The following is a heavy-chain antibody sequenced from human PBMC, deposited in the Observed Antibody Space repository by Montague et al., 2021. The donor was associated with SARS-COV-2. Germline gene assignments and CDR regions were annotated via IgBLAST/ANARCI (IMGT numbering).Heavy chain of an antibody. CDR1: GFTFSSYE. CDR3: ASRAPTRIVLMVYAIGGYFDY. Sequence: SLRLSCAASGFTFSSYEMNWVRQAPGKGLEWVSYISSTGSTLFYADSVKGRFTISRDNAKNSLYLQMNSLRAEDTAVYYCASRAPTRIVLMVYAIGGYFDYWGQGTLVTVSS. J-gene: IGHJ4*02. D-gene: IGHD2-8*01. CDR2: ISSTGSTL. V-gene: IGHV3-48*03.